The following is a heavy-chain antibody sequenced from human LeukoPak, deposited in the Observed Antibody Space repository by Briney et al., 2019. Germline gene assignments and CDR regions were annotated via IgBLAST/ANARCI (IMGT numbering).Heavy chain of an antibody. CDR1: GGSFSGYY. J-gene: IGHJ4*02. D-gene: IGHD6-19*01. V-gene: IGHV4-34*01. CDR2: INHSGST. CDR3: ARGKGNGWTFDY. Sequence: SETLSLTCAVYGGSFSGYYWTWIRQPPGKGLEWIGEINHSGSTNYNPSLKSRVTISVDTSKNQFSLKLSSVTAADTAVYYCARGKGNGWTFDYWGQGTLVTVSS.